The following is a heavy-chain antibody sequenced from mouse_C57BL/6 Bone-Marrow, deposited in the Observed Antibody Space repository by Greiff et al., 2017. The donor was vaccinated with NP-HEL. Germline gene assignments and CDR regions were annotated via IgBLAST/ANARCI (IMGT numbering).Heavy chain of an antibody. Sequence: EVQLVESGEGLVKPGGSLKLSCAASGFTFSSYAMSWVRQTPEKRLEWVAYISSGGDYIYYADTVKGRFTISRDNARNTLYLQMSSLKSEDTAMYYCTRERGYDGYYPFAYWGQGTLVTVSA. D-gene: IGHD2-3*01. J-gene: IGHJ3*01. CDR1: GFTFSSYA. CDR3: TRERGYDGYYPFAY. CDR2: ISSGGDYI. V-gene: IGHV5-9-1*02.